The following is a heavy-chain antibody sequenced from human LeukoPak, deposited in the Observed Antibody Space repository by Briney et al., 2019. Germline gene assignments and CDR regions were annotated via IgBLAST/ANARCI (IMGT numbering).Heavy chain of an antibody. V-gene: IGHV1-46*01. CDR2: INPSGGST. Sequence: ASVKVSCKVSGYSLTELSMHWVRQAPGQGLEWMGIINPSGGSTSYAQKFQGRVTMTRDTSTSTVYMELSSLRSEDTAVYYCARDSGGSGSYLFDYWGQGTLVTVSS. D-gene: IGHD3-10*01. CDR3: ARDSGGSGSYLFDY. CDR1: GYSLTELS. J-gene: IGHJ4*02.